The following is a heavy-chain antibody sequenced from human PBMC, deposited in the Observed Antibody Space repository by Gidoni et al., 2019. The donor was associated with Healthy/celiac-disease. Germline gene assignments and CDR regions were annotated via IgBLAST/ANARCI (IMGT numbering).Heavy chain of an antibody. CDR1: GFTFSSYG. J-gene: IGHJ3*02. V-gene: IGHV3-33*01. Sequence: QVQLVESGGGVVQPGRSLRLSCAASGFTFSSYGLHWVRQAPGKGLAWVAVIWYDGSNKYYADSVKGRFTISRDNSKNTLYLQMNSLRAEDTAVYYCARDLYYDYVWGSYRPDAFDIWGQGTMVTVSS. CDR2: IWYDGSNK. D-gene: IGHD3-16*02. CDR3: ARDLYYDYVWGSYRPDAFDI.